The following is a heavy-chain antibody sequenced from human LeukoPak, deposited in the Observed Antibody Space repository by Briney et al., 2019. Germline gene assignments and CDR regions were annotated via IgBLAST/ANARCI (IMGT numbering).Heavy chain of an antibody. CDR2: ISSSSSTI. V-gene: IGHV3-48*01. CDR1: GFTFSSYS. CDR3: AREGGVNHFDY. J-gene: IGHJ4*02. D-gene: IGHD3-16*01. Sequence: GGSLRLSCAASGFTFSSYSMNWVRQAPGKGLEWVSYISSSSSTIYYADSVKGRFTISRDNAKNSLYLQMNSPRAEDTAVYYCAREGGVNHFDYWGQGTLVTVSS.